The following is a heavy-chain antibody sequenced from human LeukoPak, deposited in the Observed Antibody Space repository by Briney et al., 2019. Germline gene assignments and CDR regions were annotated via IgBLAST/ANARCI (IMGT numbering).Heavy chain of an antibody. V-gene: IGHV3-30*18. Sequence: GGSLRLSCAASGFTFSSYGMHWVRQAPGKGLEWVAGISYDGTNKYYADSVKGRFTISRDNFKNTLYLQMNSLRAEDTAVYYCAKAYTIFGEVIFQYLYMDVWGKGTTVTVSS. D-gene: IGHD3-3*01. CDR1: GFTFSSYG. CDR2: ISYDGTNK. CDR3: AKAYTIFGEVIFQYLYMDV. J-gene: IGHJ6*03.